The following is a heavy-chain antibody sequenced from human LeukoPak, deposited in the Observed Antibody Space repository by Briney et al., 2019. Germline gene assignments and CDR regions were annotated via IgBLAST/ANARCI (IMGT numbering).Heavy chain of an antibody. J-gene: IGHJ6*03. V-gene: IGHV4-39*07. CDR3: ARGVETEWFGEDYYYMDV. D-gene: IGHD3-10*01. CDR2: IYYSGST. CDR1: GGSISSSSYY. Sequence: PSETLSLTCTVSGGSISSSSYYWGWIRQPPGKGLEWIGSIYYSGSTYYNPSLKSRVTMSVDTSKNQFSLKVSSVTAADTAVYYCARGVETEWFGEDYYYMDVWGKGTTVTVSS.